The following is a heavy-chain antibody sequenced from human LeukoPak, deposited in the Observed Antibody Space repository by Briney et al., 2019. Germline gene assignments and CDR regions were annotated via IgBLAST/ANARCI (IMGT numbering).Heavy chain of an antibody. CDR3: AKDLRAFGVVSFEY. CDR2: ISGTGGST. Sequence: GGSLRLSCAASEFTFSSSAVSWVRQAPGKGLEWVSAISGTGGSTYYADSVKGRFTISRGNSKNTLYLQMNSLRAEDTAVYYCAKDLRAFGVVSFEYWGQGTLVTVSS. V-gene: IGHV3-23*01. CDR1: EFTFSSSA. J-gene: IGHJ4*02. D-gene: IGHD3-3*01.